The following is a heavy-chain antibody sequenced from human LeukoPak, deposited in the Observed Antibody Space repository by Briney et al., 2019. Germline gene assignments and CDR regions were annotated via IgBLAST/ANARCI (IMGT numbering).Heavy chain of an antibody. Sequence: GGCLRLSRAVSIHTHSDYSTHWVRQPPGKGLDWGTYMAYDGINKVYAKSVKGRFTISRYNAKNTLSLQMTSRRPEDTALYYCSRPLLQRKRWLPIDDCGQGTLVTVSS. CDR3: SRPLLQRKRWLPIDD. CDR1: IHTHSDYS. V-gene: IGHV3-30-3*01. CDR2: MAYDGINK. D-gene: IGHD5-24*01. J-gene: IGHJ4*02.